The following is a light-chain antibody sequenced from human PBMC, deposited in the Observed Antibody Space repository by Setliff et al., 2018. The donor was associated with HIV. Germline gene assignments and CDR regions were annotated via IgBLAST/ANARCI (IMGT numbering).Light chain of an antibody. CDR1: GSDAGLYKS. CDR3: SSYAGTIVI. CDR2: EVR. V-gene: IGLV2-14*03. J-gene: IGLJ2*01. Sequence: QSALTQPASVSGSPGQSITISCTATGSDAGLYKSVSWYQQQPGKAPKVIIIEVRNRPSGVSHRFSASKSGNTTSLTVSGLQADDEGDYYCSSYAGTIVIFGGGTKVTVL.